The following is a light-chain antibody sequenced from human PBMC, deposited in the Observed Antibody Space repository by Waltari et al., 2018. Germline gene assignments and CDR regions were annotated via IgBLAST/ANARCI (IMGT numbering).Light chain of an antibody. J-gene: IGLJ3*02. CDR2: DDS. CDR3: TSFTSSPSWV. Sequence: QSALTQPASVSGSPGQSITISCTGTSSDVGGYKYVSWYQQQPGKAPKPMIYDDSKRPVGVSNRFSGSKSGNTASLTISGLQAEDEADYYCTSFTSSPSWVFGGGTKLTVL. CDR1: SSDVGGYKY. V-gene: IGLV2-14*01.